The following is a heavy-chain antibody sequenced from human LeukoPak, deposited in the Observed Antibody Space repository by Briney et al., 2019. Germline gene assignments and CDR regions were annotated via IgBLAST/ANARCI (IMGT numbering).Heavy chain of an antibody. V-gene: IGHV4-59*08. Sequence: SETLSLTCTVSGGSISSSYWSWIRQSPGKGLEWIGYIYYSGSTNYNPSLKSRVTISVDTSKNQFSVKLSSVTAAYTAVYYCARHFQYTTNCFDYWGQGTLSPSPQ. D-gene: IGHD2-2*02. CDR1: GGSISSSY. CDR2: IYYSGST. J-gene: IGHJ4*02. CDR3: ARHFQYTTNCFDY.